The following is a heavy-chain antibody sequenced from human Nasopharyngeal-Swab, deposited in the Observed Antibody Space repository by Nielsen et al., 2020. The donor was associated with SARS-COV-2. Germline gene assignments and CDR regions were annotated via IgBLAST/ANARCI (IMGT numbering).Heavy chain of an antibody. J-gene: IGHJ4*02. D-gene: IGHD6-19*01. CDR1: GGSVSSGSYY. CDR3: ARVSQWLVTLIDY. Sequence: SETLSLTCTVSGGSVSSGSYYWGWIRQPPGKGLEWIGSIYYSGSTYYNPSLKSRVTISVDTSKNQFSLKLSSVTAADTAVYYCARVSQWLVTLIDYWGQGTLVTVSS. CDR2: IYYSGST. V-gene: IGHV4-39*01.